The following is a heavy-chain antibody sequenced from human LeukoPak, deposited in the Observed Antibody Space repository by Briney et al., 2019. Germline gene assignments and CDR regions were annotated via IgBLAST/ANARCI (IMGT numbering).Heavy chain of an antibody. J-gene: IGHJ4*02. CDR1: GFTFSDHY. CDR3: ARDGGSSWYFDY. Sequence: GGSLRLSCAASGFTFSDHYMSWIHQAAGKGLEWVSYISSSGNTTYYADSVKGRFTISRDNAKNSLYLQMNSLRAEDTALYYCARDGGSSWYFDYWGQGTLVTVSS. D-gene: IGHD6-13*01. V-gene: IGHV3-11*04. CDR2: ISSSGNTT.